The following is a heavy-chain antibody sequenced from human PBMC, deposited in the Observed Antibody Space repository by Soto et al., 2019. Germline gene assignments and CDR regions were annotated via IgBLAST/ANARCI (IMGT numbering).Heavy chain of an antibody. V-gene: IGHV4-34*01. CDR2: INHSGST. D-gene: IGHD3-10*01. Sequence: SETLSLTCAVYGGSFSGYYWSWIRQPPGKGLEWIGEINHSGSTNYNPSLKSRVTISVDTSKNQFSLKLSSVTAADTAVYYCARGRGSGSYGPYYYYGMDVWGQGTTVTVSS. CDR3: ARGRGSGSYGPYYYYGMDV. CDR1: GGSFSGYY. J-gene: IGHJ6*02.